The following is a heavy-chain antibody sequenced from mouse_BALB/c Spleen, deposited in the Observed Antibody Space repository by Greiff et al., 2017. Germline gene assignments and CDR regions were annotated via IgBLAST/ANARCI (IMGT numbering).Heavy chain of an antibody. Sequence: EVQLVESGGGLVKPGGSLKLSCAASGFTFSSYAMSWVRQTPEKRLEWVASISSGGSTYYPDSVKGRFTISRDNPKNTLFLQMTSLRSEDTAMYYCARGDYRYDRDWYFDVWGAGTTVTVSS. CDR1: GFTFSSYA. D-gene: IGHD2-14*01. CDR3: ARGDYRYDRDWYFDV. J-gene: IGHJ1*01. CDR2: ISSGGST. V-gene: IGHV5-6-5*01.